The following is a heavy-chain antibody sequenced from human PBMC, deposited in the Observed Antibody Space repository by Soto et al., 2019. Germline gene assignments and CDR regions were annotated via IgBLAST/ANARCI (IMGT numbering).Heavy chain of an antibody. CDR1: GGSISSYY. J-gene: IGHJ5*02. D-gene: IGHD3-22*01. V-gene: IGHV4-59*01. CDR2: IYYSGST. Sequence: TLSLTCTVSGGSISSYYWSWIRQPPGKGLEWIGYIYYSGSTNYNPSLKSRVTISVDTSKNQFSLKLSSVTAADTAVYYCARGEYYYDSSGYYYVNWFDPWGQGTLVTVSS. CDR3: ARGEYYYDSSGYYYVNWFDP.